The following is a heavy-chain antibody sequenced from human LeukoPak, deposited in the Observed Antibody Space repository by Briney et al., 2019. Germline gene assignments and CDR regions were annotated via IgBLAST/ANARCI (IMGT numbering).Heavy chain of an antibody. CDR2: ISGGGGST. CDR1: RFTFISYA. V-gene: IGHV3-23*01. Sequence: GGSLRLSCAAPRFTFISYAMNWVRQAPGKGLEWVSSISGGGGSTTYADSVKGRFIISRDNSRNTLSLQMNSLRAEDTAVYYCAKYSGPFDYWGQGTLVTVSS. J-gene: IGHJ4*02. CDR3: AKYSGPFDY. D-gene: IGHD6-13*01.